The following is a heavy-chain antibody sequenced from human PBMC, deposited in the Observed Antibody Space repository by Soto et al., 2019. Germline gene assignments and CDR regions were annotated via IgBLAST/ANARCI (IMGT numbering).Heavy chain of an antibody. J-gene: IGHJ5*02. Sequence: QVQLQQWGAGLLKPSEPLSLTCAVYGGSFSSYYWSWIRQPPGKGLEWIGQINHYGSTDYNPSLKGRGTISVDTSKNHFSLRLSSVTAADTAMYYCATHCSSTSCYYTFDPWGQGTLVTVSS. CDR3: ATHCSSTSCYYTFDP. D-gene: IGHD2-2*01. CDR1: GGSFSSYY. CDR2: INHYGST. V-gene: IGHV4-34*01.